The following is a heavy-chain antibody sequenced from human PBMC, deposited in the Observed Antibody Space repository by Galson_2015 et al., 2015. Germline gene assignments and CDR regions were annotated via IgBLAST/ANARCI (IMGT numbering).Heavy chain of an antibody. CDR3: ARRQCSGGICYLDY. J-gene: IGHJ4*02. D-gene: IGHD2-15*01. CDR1: GFSFSSYW. CDR2: IISDGSRT. Sequence: SLRLSCAASGFSFSSYWMHRVRQVTGEGLVWVSHIISDGSRTSYADSVKGRFTISRDNAKSTLYLQMNSLRPEDTAVYYCARRQCSGGICYLDYWGQGTLVTVSS. V-gene: IGHV3-74*01.